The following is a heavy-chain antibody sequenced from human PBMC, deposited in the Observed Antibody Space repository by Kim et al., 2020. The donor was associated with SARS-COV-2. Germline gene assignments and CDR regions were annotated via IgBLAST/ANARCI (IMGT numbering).Heavy chain of an antibody. D-gene: IGHD3-3*01. CDR2: ISYDGSNK. Sequence: GGSLRLSCAASGFTFSSFAMHWVRQAPGKGLEWVAVISYDGSNKYYADSVKGRFTISRDNSKNTLYLQMNSLRAEDTAVYYCARPRDAYNYTPEYFLHWGQGTLVTVSS. J-gene: IGHJ1*01. CDR1: GFTFSSFA. CDR3: ARPRDAYNYTPEYFLH. V-gene: IGHV3-30*04.